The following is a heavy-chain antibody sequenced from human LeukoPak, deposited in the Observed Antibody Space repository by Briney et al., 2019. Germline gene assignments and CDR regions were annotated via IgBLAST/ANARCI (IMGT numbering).Heavy chain of an antibody. CDR2: IKSKTDGGTT. Sequence: GGSLRLSCAASGFTFSNAWMSWVRQAPGKGLEWVGRIKSKTDGGTTDYAAPVKGRFTISRDDSKSTLYLQMNSLKTEDTAVYYCTTSYDSLISIDYWGQGTLVTVSS. V-gene: IGHV3-15*01. D-gene: IGHD5-12*01. CDR3: TTSYDSLISIDY. J-gene: IGHJ4*02. CDR1: GFTFSNAW.